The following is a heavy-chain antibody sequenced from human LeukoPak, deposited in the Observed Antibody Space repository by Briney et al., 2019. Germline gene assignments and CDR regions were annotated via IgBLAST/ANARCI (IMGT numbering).Heavy chain of an antibody. D-gene: IGHD6-19*01. V-gene: IGHV4-39*01. CDR3: AKGHRYSSGWYWSHWFDP. Sequence: SETLSLTCTVSSGSISSSSYYWGWIRQPPGKGLEWIGNIYYSGSTYYNLSLKSRVTISVDTSKNQFSLKLSSVTAADTAVYFCAKGHRYSSGWYWSHWFDPWGQGTLVTVSS. J-gene: IGHJ5*02. CDR2: IYYSGST. CDR1: SGSISSSSYY.